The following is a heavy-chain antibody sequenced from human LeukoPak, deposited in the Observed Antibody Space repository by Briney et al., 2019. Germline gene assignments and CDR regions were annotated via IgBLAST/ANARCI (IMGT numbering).Heavy chain of an antibody. CDR1: GYTFTGYY. CDR2: INPNSGGT. J-gene: IGHJ6*02. V-gene: IGHV1-2*02. Sequence: ASVKVSCKASGYTFTGYYMHWVRQAPGQGLEWMGWINPNSGGTNYAQKFQGRVTMTRDTSISTAYMELSRLRSDDTAVYYCARDSSSYLIYYYGMDVWGQGTTVTVSS. CDR3: ARDSSSYLIYYYGMDV. D-gene: IGHD6-13*01.